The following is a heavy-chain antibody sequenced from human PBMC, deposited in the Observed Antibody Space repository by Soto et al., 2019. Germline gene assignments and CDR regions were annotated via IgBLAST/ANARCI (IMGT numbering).Heavy chain of an antibody. CDR1: GGSFSGYY. V-gene: IGHV4-34*01. J-gene: IGHJ6*02. D-gene: IGHD6-6*01. CDR2: INHSGST. CDR3: ARVGYSSSSARWRDYYGMDV. Sequence: PSETLSLTCAVYGGSFSGYYWSWIRQPPGKGLEWIGEINHSGSTNYNPSLKSRVTISVDTSKNQFSLKLSSVTAADTAVYYCARVGYSSSSARWRDYYGMDVWGQGTTVTISS.